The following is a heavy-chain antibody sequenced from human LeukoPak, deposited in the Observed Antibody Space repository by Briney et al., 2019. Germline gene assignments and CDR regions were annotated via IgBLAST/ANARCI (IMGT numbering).Heavy chain of an antibody. D-gene: IGHD3-22*01. J-gene: IGHJ4*02. CDR2: IYTSGNT. V-gene: IGHV3-53*01. Sequence: GGSLRLSCAASGFTFSSFWMHWVRQAPGKGLEWVSVIYTSGNTYYADSVKGRFTISRDNSKNTLYLQMNSLRAEDTAVYYCARAPFYFDSSNYPYFDYWGQGTLVTVSS. CDR3: ARAPFYFDSSNYPYFDY. CDR1: GFTFSSFW.